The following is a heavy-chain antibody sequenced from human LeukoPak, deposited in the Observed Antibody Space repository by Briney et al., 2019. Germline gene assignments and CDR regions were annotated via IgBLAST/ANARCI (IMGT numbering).Heavy chain of an antibody. CDR3: GSGSTWLP. J-gene: IGHJ4*02. CDR1: GFNFSTYW. D-gene: IGHD6-13*01. CDR2: IKQDGSEK. Sequence: GGSLRLSCAASGFNFSTYWMSWVRQAPGKGLEWVANIKQDGSEKYYVDSVRGRFTISRDNAKNSLYLQMNSLRAEDTAVYYCGSGSTWLPRGLGTLVTVSS. V-gene: IGHV3-7*01.